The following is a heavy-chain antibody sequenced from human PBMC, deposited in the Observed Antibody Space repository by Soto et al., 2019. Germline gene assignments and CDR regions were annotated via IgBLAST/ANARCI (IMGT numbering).Heavy chain of an antibody. J-gene: IGHJ4*02. CDR1: GFTFDDYI. CDR2: VSWDGGTT. V-gene: IGHV3-43*01. D-gene: IGHD1-26*01. CDR3: AKDGNSGSYYLFDY. Sequence: EVQLVESGGVVVQPGGSVRLSCAASGFTFDDYIMHWVRQAPGKGLEWVSLVSWDGGTTYYADSVKGRFTISRDNSKNSLYLQMNSLRTEDTALYYCAKDGNSGSYYLFDYWGQGTLVTVSS.